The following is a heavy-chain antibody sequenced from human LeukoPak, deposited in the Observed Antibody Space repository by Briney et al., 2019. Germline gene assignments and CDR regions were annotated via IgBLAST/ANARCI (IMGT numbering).Heavy chain of an antibody. V-gene: IGHV4-59*11. Sequence: SETLSLTCTVSGGSISSHYRSWIRQPPGKGLEWIGYIYYSGSTNYNPSLKSRVTISVDTSKNQFSLKLSSVTAADTAVYYCARVTGGSKARSYYDFWSGYYPYNWFDPWGQGTLVTVSS. CDR2: IYYSGST. D-gene: IGHD3-3*01. CDR3: ARVTGGSKARSYYDFWSGYYPYNWFDP. CDR1: GGSISSHY. J-gene: IGHJ5*02.